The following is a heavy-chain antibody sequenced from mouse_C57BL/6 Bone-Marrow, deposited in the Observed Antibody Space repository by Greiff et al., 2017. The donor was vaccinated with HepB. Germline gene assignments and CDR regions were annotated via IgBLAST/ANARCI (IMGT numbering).Heavy chain of an antibody. D-gene: IGHD2-14*01. CDR2: INTGGTYT. CDR3: TRDRFDYYFDY. Sequence: EVQLVESGGYLVRPGGSLKLSCAASGFTFSTSGMSWVRQTPDKRLEWVATINTGGTYTYYADSVRGRFTISKDSSKNTLFLLMNSLKSEDSAIYYCTRDRFDYYFDYWGQGTTLTVSS. CDR1: GFTFSTSG. J-gene: IGHJ2*01. V-gene: IGHV5-6*01.